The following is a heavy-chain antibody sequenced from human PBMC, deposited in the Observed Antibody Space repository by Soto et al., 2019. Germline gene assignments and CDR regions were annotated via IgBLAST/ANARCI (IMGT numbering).Heavy chain of an antibody. V-gene: IGHV4-61*01. D-gene: IGHD3-10*01. CDR3: ARGLAGVEDYYYGMDV. Sequence: PXETLSLTCTVSGGSVSSGSYYWSWIRQPPGKGLEWIGYIYYSGSTNYNPSLKSRVTISVDTSKNQFSLKLSSVTAADTAVYYCARGLAGVEDYYYGMDVWGQGTTVTVSS. CDR1: GGSVSSGSYY. CDR2: IYYSGST. J-gene: IGHJ6*02.